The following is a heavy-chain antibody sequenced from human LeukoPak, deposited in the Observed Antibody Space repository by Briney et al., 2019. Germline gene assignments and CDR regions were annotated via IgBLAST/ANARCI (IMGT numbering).Heavy chain of an antibody. CDR1: GGSISSGGYY. V-gene: IGHV4-31*03. Sequence: PSETLSLTCTVSGGSISSGGYYWSWIRQHPGKGLEWIGYIYYSGSTYYNPSLKSRVTISVDTSKNQFSLKLSSVTAADTAVYYCARVSPSYDSSGYYFDYWGQGTLVTVSS. J-gene: IGHJ4*02. CDR2: IYYSGST. CDR3: ARVSPSYDSSGYYFDY. D-gene: IGHD3-22*01.